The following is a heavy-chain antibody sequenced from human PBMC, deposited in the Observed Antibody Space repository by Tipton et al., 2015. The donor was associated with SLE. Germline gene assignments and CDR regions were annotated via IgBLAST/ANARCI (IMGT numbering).Heavy chain of an antibody. J-gene: IGHJ6*02. Sequence: SLRLSCAASGFTFSSYALHWVRQAPGKGLERVAVISYDGSNKYYADSVKGRFTISRDNSKNTLYLQMNSLRAEDTAVYYCAAELQPLCGRDVWGQGTTVTVTS. CDR2: ISYDGSNK. D-gene: IGHD1-26*01. V-gene: IGHV3-30*04. CDR1: GFTFSSYA. CDR3: AAELQPLCGRDV.